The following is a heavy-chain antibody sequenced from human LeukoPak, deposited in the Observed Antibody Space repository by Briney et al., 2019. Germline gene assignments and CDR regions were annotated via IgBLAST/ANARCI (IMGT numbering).Heavy chain of an antibody. V-gene: IGHV5-51*01. Sequence: GESLKISCRGSGYTFTNYWIGWVRQMPGKGLEWMGLIYARDSDTRYSPSFQGQVTISADKSISTAFLQWSSLKASDTAMYHCARGAPSGSGNYLDFWGQGTLVTVSS. J-gene: IGHJ4*02. CDR1: GYTFTNYW. D-gene: IGHD3-10*01. CDR3: ARGAPSGSGNYLDF. CDR2: IYARDSDT.